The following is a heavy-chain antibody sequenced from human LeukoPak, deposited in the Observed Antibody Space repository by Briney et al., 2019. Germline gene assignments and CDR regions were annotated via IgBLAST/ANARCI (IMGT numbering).Heavy chain of an antibody. D-gene: IGHD1-26*01. Sequence: SVKVSCKASGCTFTSYAISWVRQAPGQGLEWMGGINPIFGTAGYAQKFQGRVTITTNESTSTAYMELSSLRSEDTAVYYCARGSCPALADPAIRVGAWYFDYWGHGTLVTVSS. J-gene: IGHJ4*01. CDR2: INPIFGTA. CDR3: ARGSCPALADPAIRVGAWYFDY. V-gene: IGHV1-69*05. CDR1: GCTFTSYA.